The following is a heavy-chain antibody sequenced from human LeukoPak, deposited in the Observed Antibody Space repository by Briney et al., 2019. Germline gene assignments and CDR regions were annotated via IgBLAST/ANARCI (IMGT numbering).Heavy chain of an antibody. V-gene: IGHV3-53*01. CDR3: ARIRGDWYFDY. CDR2: ICIDGSI. D-gene: IGHD2-21*01. CDR1: GFTVSSNY. Sequence: GGSLRLSCAASGFTVSSNYMGWVRQAPGEGLEWVSAICIDGSIYYADSVKGRFTISRDNSKNTLYLQMNSLRAEDTAVYYCARIRGDWYFDYWGQGTLVTVSS. J-gene: IGHJ4*02.